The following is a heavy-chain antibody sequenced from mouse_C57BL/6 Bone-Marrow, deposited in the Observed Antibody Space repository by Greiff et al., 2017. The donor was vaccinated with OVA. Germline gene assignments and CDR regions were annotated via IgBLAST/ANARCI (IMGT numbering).Heavy chain of an antibody. Sequence: VQLQQPGAELVMPGASVKLSCKASGYTFTSYWMHWVKQRPGQGLEWIGEIDPSDSYTTYNQKFKGKSTLTVDKSSSTAYMQLSSLTSEDSAVYYCAREDYYGSSYGLWYFDVWGTGTTVTVSS. CDR2: IDPSDSYT. CDR3: AREDYYGSSYGLWYFDV. CDR1: GYTFTSYW. D-gene: IGHD1-1*01. V-gene: IGHV1-69*01. J-gene: IGHJ1*03.